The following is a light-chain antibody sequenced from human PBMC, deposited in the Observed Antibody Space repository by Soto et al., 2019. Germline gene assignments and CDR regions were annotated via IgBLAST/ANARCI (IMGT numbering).Light chain of an antibody. J-gene: IGLJ1*01. Sequence: QSVLTQPRSVSGSPGQSVTISCTGPSSDVDVYNYVSWYQHYPGRAPKLMIYDVSKRPSGVPDRFSGSKSGITASLTISGLQAEDEADYYCCSYSGGFTPHVFGSGTKVTVL. CDR2: DVS. CDR1: SSDVDVYNY. CDR3: CSYSGGFTPHV. V-gene: IGLV2-11*01.